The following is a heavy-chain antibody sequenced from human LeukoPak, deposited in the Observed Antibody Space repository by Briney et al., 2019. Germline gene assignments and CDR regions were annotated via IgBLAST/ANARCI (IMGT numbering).Heavy chain of an antibody. J-gene: IGHJ4*02. CDR3: AKRGVVIRVILVGFHKEAYYFDS. CDR2: ISGRGGST. CDR1: GITLSNYG. V-gene: IGHV3-23*01. D-gene: IGHD3-22*01. Sequence: QPGGSLRLSCAVSGITLSNYGMSWVRQAPGKGLEWVAGISGRGGSTNYADSVKGRFSISRDNPKNTLYLQMNSLRAEDTAVYFCAKRGVVIRVILVGFHKEAYYFDSWGQGALVTVSS.